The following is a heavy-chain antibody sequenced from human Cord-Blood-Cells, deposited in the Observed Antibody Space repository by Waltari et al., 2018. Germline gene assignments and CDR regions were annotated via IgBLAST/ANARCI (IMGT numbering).Heavy chain of an antibody. D-gene: IGHD6-13*01. CDR3: ARSRRSSWYYYGMDV. J-gene: IGHJ6*02. CDR1: GYSFTSYW. Sequence: EVQLVQSGAEVKKPGESLTISCKGSGYSFTSYWIGWVRQMPGKGLEWMGIIYPGDSDTRYSPSFQSQVTISADKSISTAYLQWSSLKASDTAMYYCARSRRSSWYYYGMDVWGQGTTVTVSS. V-gene: IGHV5-51*01. CDR2: IYPGDSDT.